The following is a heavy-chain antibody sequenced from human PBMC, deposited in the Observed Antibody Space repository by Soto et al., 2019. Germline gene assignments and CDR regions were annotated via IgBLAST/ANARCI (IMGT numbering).Heavy chain of an antibody. D-gene: IGHD3-9*01. J-gene: IGHJ6*02. CDR2: IVVGSGNT. CDR1: GFTFTSSA. CDR3: AAVTTGYLYYYYGMDV. Sequence: SVKVSCKASGFTFTSSAVQWVRQARGQRLEWIGWIVVGSGNTNYAQKFQERVTITRDMSTSTAYMELSSLRSEDTAVYYCAAVTTGYLYYYYGMDVWGQGTTVTVSS. V-gene: IGHV1-58*01.